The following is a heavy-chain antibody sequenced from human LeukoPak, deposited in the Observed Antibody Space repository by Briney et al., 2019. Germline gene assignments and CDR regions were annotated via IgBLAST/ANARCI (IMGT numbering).Heavy chain of an antibody. D-gene: IGHD3-22*01. CDR3: STTYYYDSSEGY. V-gene: IGHV3-15*07. Sequence: GGSLRLSCAASGFTFSDYSMNWVRQAPGKGLEWVGRIKSKTDGGTTDYAAPVKGRFTISRDDSKNTLYLQMNSLKTEDTAVYYCSTTYYYDSSEGYWGQGTLVTVSS. J-gene: IGHJ4*02. CDR1: GFTFSDYS. CDR2: IKSKTDGGTT.